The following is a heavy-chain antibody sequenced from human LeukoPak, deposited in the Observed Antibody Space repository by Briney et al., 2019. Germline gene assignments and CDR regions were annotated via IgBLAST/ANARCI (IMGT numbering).Heavy chain of an antibody. CDR3: AGSGYPEGLDF. J-gene: IGHJ4*02. CDR2: IWYDGSNK. D-gene: IGHD3-22*01. Sequence: GGSLRLSCAASGFIFSSYNMHWVRQAPGKGLGWVAIIWYDGSNKYYADSVKGRFTISRDNSKKTLYLQMNSLRAEDTAVYYCAGSGYPEGLDFWGQGTLVTVSS. V-gene: IGHV3-33*01. CDR1: GFIFSSYN.